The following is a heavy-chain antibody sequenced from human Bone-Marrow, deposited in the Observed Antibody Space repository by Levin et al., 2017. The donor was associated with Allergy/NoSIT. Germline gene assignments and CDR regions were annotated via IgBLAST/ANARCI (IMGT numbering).Heavy chain of an antibody. CDR3: VRGGGSSWDLDY. D-gene: IGHD6-13*01. Sequence: GASVKVSCKTSGYTFTAFHVHWVRQAPGQGLEWMGRINPNSGGTDYARKFQGRVNMTRDMSIRTVYLELATLRSDDTAVFFCVRGGGSSWDLDYWGQGTLVTVSS. V-gene: IGHV1-2*06. CDR2: INPNSGGT. CDR1: GYTFTAFH. J-gene: IGHJ4*02.